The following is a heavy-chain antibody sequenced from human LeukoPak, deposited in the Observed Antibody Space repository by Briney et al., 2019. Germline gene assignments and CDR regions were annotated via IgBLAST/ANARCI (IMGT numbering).Heavy chain of an antibody. CDR2: IGTSTSYI. CDR3: AKATGYLL. D-gene: IGHD1-14*01. J-gene: IGHJ4*02. Sequence: GGSLRLSCAASGFTFSTYIMNWVRQTPGKGLEWVSSIGTSTSYIYYADSVKGRFTISRDDSENTLYLQMNSLRAEDTAVYYCAKATGYLLWGQGTLVTVSS. CDR1: GFTFSTYI. V-gene: IGHV3-21*04.